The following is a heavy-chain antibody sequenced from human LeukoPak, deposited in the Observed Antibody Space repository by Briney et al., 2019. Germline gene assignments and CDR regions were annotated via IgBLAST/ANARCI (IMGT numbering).Heavy chain of an antibody. CDR2: IYYSGST. CDR1: GGSISSYY. Sequence: SETLSLTCAVYGGSISSYYWSWIRQPPGKGLEWIGYIYYSGSTNYNPSLKSRVTISVDTSKNQFSLKLSSVTAADTAVYYCARGVAARLYYWGQGTLVTVSS. D-gene: IGHD6-6*01. CDR3: ARGVAARLYY. J-gene: IGHJ4*02. V-gene: IGHV4-59*01.